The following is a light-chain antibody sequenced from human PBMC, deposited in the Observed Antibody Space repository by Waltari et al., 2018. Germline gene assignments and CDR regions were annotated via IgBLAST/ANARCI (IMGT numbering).Light chain of an antibody. J-gene: IGKJ5*01. V-gene: IGKV1-17*03. CDR3: LQHYTYPPT. Sequence: DIQMTQSPSAMSAPVGDRVAITCRASPDIGNYLAWFQQKPGTVPKRLIYAVSSLESGVPSRFSGSDSGTEFTLTINRLQPEDLATYFCLQHYTYPPTFGQGTRLEI. CDR1: PDIGNY. CDR2: AVS.